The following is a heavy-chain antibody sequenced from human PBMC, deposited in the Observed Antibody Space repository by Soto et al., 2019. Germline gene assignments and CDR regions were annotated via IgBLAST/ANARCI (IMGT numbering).Heavy chain of an antibody. D-gene: IGHD2-8*02. V-gene: IGHV4-34*01. CDR2: INHSGST. J-gene: IGHJ4*02. CDR1: GGSFSGYY. CDR3: ARDKITGLFDY. Sequence: QAQLQQWGAGLLKPSETLSLTCAVYGGSFSGYYWTWIRQPPGTGLEWIGEINHSGSTNYNPSLKSRVTISVDTSKNQFSLKLTSVTAADTAVYYCARDKITGLFDYWGQGTRVTVSS.